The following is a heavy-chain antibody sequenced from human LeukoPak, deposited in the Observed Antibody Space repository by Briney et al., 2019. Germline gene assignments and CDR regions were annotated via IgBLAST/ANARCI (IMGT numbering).Heavy chain of an antibody. CDR3: ARAVGGDPDNWFDP. D-gene: IGHD2-21*02. CDR2: IIPILGIA. V-gene: IGHV1-69*04. CDR1: GGTFSSYA. J-gene: IGHJ5*02. Sequence: SVKVSCKASGGTFSSYAISWVRPAPGQGLEWMGRIIPILGIANYAQKFQGRVTITADKSTSTAYMELSSLRSEDTAVYYCARAVGGDPDNWFDPWGQGTLVTVSS.